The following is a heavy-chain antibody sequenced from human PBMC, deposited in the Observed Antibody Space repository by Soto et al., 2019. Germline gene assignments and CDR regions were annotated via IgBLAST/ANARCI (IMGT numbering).Heavy chain of an antibody. CDR3: ARVGFGEDFDY. D-gene: IGHD4-17*01. Sequence: ASVKVSCKVSGYTLTELSMHWVRQAPRKWLEWMGCFNPDDGGTIYAQKFQGRVTMTGDTSIDTAYMELSSLRSDDTAVYYCARVGFGEDFDYWGQGTLVTVSS. CDR1: GYTLTELS. J-gene: IGHJ4*02. V-gene: IGHV1-24*01. CDR2: FNPDDGGT.